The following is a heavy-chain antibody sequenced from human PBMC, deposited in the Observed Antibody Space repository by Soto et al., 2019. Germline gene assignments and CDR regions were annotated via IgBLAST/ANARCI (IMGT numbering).Heavy chain of an antibody. CDR2: IYYSGST. CDR3: ARHDYGGFGL. Sequence: QLQLQESGPGLVKPSETLSLTCTVSGGSISRSSYYWGWIRQPPGKGLEWIGSIYYSGSTYYNPYRKSRVTISEDTSKNQFSLKLSSVTAADTAVYYCARHDYGGFGLWGQGTLVTVSS. D-gene: IGHD4-17*01. V-gene: IGHV4-39*01. J-gene: IGHJ4*02. CDR1: GGSISRSSYY.